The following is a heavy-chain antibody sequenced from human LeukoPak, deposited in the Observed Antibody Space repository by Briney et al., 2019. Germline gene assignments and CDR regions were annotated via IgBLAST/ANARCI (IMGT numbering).Heavy chain of an antibody. CDR3: ARVFFVDTAMNPFDY. CDR2: INPNNGGT. CDR1: GYTFTGYY. V-gene: IGHV1-2*02. J-gene: IGHJ4*02. Sequence: ASVKVSCKASGYTFTGYYMHWVRQAPGQGLEWMGWINPNNGGTNYAQKFQGRVTMTRDTSISTAYMKLSRLRSDDTAVYYCARVFFVDTAMNPFDYWGQGTLVTVSS. D-gene: IGHD5-18*01.